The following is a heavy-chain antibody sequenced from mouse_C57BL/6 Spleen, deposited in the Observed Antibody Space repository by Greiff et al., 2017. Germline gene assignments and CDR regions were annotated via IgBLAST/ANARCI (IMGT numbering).Heavy chain of an antibody. D-gene: IGHD1-1*01. Sequence: VKLMESGPGLVQPSQSLSITCTVSGFSLTSYGVHWVRQSPGKGLEWLGVIWSGGSTDYNAAFISRLSISKDNSKSQVFFKMNSLQADDTAIYYCASSDYYGSSYWWYFDVWGTGTTVTVSS. CDR3: ASSDYYGSSYWWYFDV. V-gene: IGHV2-2*01. J-gene: IGHJ1*03. CDR1: GFSLTSYG. CDR2: IWSGGST.